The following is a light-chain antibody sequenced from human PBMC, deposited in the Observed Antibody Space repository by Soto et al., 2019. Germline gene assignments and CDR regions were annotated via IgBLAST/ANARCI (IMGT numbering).Light chain of an antibody. CDR1: QSVSSY. CDR2: DAS. V-gene: IGKV3-11*01. Sequence: EIVLTQSPATLSLSPGERATLSCRASQSVSSYLAWYQQKPGQAPRLLIYDASNRATGIPARFSGSGSGTYFTLTISSLEPEDFAVYYCQQRSNWPPSWTFGQGTKV. J-gene: IGKJ1*01. CDR3: QQRSNWPPSWT.